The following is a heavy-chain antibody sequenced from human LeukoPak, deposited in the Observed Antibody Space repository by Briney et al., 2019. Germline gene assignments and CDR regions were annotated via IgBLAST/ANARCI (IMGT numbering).Heavy chain of an antibody. J-gene: IGHJ4*02. V-gene: IGHV3-7*01. CDR1: GFTFSSYW. D-gene: IGHD6-13*01. CDR2: IKQDGSEK. CDR3: AREGGIAAAGLHFDY. Sequence: GGSLRLSCAASGFTFSSYWMSWVRQAPGKGLEWVANIKQDGSEKYYVDSVKGRFTISRDNAKNSLYLQMNSLRAEDTAVYYCAREGGIAAAGLHFDYWGQGTLVTVSS.